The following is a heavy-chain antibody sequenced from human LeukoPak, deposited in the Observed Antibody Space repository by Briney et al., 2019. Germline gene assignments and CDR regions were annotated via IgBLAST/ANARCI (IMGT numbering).Heavy chain of an antibody. Sequence: SVKVSCKASGGTFSSYAISWVRQAPGQGLEWMGGIIPIFGTANYAQKFQGRVTITADESTSTAYMELSSLRSEDTAVYYCARAGSTYYYDSSGLVAFDIWGQGTMVTVSS. CDR2: IIPIFGTA. CDR3: ARAGSTYYYDSSGLVAFDI. V-gene: IGHV1-69*13. CDR1: GGTFSSYA. D-gene: IGHD3-22*01. J-gene: IGHJ3*02.